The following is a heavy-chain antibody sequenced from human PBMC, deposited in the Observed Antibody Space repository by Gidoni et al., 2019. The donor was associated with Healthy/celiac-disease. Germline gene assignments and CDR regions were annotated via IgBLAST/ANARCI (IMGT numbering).Heavy chain of an antibody. Sequence: EVQLVESGGGLVKPGGSLRLSCAASGFTFSSYSMNWVRQAPGKGREWVSSISSSSSYIYYADSVKGRFTISRDNAKNSLYLQMNSLRAEDTAVYYCARCGGDCYYYYYMDVWGKGTTVTVSS. CDR3: ARCGGDCYYYYYMDV. D-gene: IGHD2-21*01. CDR2: ISSSSSYI. V-gene: IGHV3-21*01. J-gene: IGHJ6*03. CDR1: GFTFSSYS.